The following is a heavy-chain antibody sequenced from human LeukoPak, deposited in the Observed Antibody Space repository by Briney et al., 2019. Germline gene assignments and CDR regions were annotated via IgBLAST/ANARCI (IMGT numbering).Heavy chain of an antibody. V-gene: IGHV1-2*02. D-gene: IGHD2-15*01. CDR3: SRSDCSGGTCYDPAFQH. J-gene: IGHJ1*01. CDR2: INPNRGAT. Sequence: GASVKVSCKASGYTFTGYYMHWVRQAPGQGLEWMGWINPNRGATNYAQKFKGRVTMTRDTSINTAYMELSRLRSDDTAVYYCSRSDCSGGTCYDPAFQHWGQGTLVTVSS. CDR1: GYTFTGYY.